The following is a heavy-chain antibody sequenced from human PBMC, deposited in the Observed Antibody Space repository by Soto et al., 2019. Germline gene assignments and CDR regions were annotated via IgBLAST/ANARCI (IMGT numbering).Heavy chain of an antibody. V-gene: IGHV6-1*01. J-gene: IGHJ4*02. Sequence: SQTLSLTWAISGDSVSRNSAAWNWIRQSPPRGLEWLGRTYYRSMWFNNYALSVKSRITISTDTSTSQFSPQLTSGTPEGTAAYYCARGDKGSGYGGRGTLVTASS. CDR2: TYYRSMWFN. CDR3: ARGDKGSGY. CDR1: GDSVSRNSAA. D-gene: IGHD3-16*01.